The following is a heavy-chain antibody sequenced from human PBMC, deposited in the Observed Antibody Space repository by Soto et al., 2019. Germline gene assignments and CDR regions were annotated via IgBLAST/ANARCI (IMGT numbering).Heavy chain of an antibody. CDR2: INRDGSSI. J-gene: IGHJ4*02. CDR3: ARQIATTGEYYCDY. D-gene: IGHD6-13*01. CDR1: GFTFSSYW. V-gene: IGHV3-74*01. Sequence: EVQLVESGGGLVQPGGSLRLSCAASGFTFSSYWMHWVRQAPGKGLVWVSRINRDGSSINYADSARGRVTISRDNAKNKLYLQVNGLRAEDTAVYYCARQIATTGEYYCDYWSQGILVTVSS.